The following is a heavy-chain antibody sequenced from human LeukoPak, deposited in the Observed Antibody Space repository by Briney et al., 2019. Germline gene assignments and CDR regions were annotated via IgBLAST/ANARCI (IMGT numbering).Heavy chain of an antibody. CDR2: INPNSGGT. Sequence: ASVKVSCKASGYTFTGYYMHWVRQAPGQGLEWMGWINPNSGGTNYAQKFQGRVTMTRDTSISTAYMELSRLRSDDTAVYYCASAGLGYCSGGSCYNVFDYYYYYMDVWGKGTTVTVSS. CDR3: ASAGLGYCSGGSCYNVFDYYYYYMDV. J-gene: IGHJ6*03. D-gene: IGHD2-15*01. CDR1: GYTFTGYY. V-gene: IGHV1-2*02.